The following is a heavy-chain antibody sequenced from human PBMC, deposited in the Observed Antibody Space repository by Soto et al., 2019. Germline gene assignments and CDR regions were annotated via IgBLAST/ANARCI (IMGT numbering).Heavy chain of an antibody. CDR2: IIPIFGTA. D-gene: IGHD3-22*01. CDR1: GGTFSSYA. CDR3: ARGRDIGYYDSSGYYSDWFDP. J-gene: IGHJ5*02. V-gene: IGHV1-69*13. Sequence: ASVKVSCKASGGTFSSYAISWVRQAPGQGLEWMGGIIPIFGTANYAQKFQGRVTITAEESTSTAYMELSSLRSEDTAVYYCARGRDIGYYDSSGYYSDWFDPWGQGTLVTVS.